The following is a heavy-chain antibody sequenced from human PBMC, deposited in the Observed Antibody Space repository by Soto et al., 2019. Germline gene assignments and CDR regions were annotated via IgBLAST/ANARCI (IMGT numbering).Heavy chain of an antibody. J-gene: IGHJ6*02. V-gene: IGHV1-46*01. CDR2: INPSGGST. CDR1: GYTFTSYY. Sequence: VASVKVSCKASGYTFTSYYMHWVRQAPGQGLEWMGIINPSGGSTSYAQKFQGRVTMTRDTSTSTVYMELSSLRSEDTAVYYCARDRSITIFGVVIEFQYYYYGMDVWGQGTTVTVSS. D-gene: IGHD3-3*01. CDR3: ARDRSITIFGVVIEFQYYYYGMDV.